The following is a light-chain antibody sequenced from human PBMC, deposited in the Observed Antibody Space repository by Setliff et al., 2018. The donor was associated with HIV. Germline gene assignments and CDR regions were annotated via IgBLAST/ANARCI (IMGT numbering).Light chain of an antibody. Sequence: LTQPRSVSGSPGQSVTISCSGFSSDVGTYNFVSWYQQRPGKAPKLILYDVSKRPSGVPARFSGFQSGNTASLTVSGLQAEDEADYYCSSYAGSNDLVFGGGTKVTVL. CDR3: SSYAGSNDLV. CDR2: DVS. J-gene: IGLJ2*01. V-gene: IGLV2-11*01. CDR1: SSDVGTYNF.